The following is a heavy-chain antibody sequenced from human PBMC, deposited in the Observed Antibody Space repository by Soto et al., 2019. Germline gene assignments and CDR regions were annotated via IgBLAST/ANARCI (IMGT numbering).Heavy chain of an antibody. CDR2: MNPNSGNT. CDR1: GYTFTSYD. CDR3: ARANCGYDSYYFDY. J-gene: IGHJ4*02. Sequence: ASVKVSCKASGYTFTSYDINWVRQATGQGLEWMGWMNPNSGNTGYAQKFQGRVTMTRNTSISTAYMELSSLRSEDTAVYYCARANCGYDSYYFDYWGQGTLVTVSS. D-gene: IGHD5-12*01. V-gene: IGHV1-8*01.